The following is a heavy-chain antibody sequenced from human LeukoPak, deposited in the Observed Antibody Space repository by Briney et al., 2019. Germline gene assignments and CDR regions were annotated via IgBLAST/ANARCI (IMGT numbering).Heavy chain of an antibody. CDR2: INKGGSDK. V-gene: IGHV3-7*01. D-gene: IGHD1-14*01. CDR3: TRDRSRAEDD. J-gene: IGHJ4*02. CDR1: GFTFSGHW. Sequence: RGSLRLSCPASGFTFSGHWMSWVRQAPGKGLEWVANINKGGSDKYYVDSVKGRFTISRDNANNLLYLQMNSLRGEDTAVYYCTRDRSRAEDDWGQGTLVTVST.